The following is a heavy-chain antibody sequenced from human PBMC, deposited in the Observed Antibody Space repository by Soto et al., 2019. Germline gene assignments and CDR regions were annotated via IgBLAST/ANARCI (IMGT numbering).Heavy chain of an antibody. D-gene: IGHD6-13*01. CDR3: ARDQEAAPWAMYV. Sequence: EVQLVESGGGLIQPGGSLRLSCAASGFTVSSNYMSWVRQGPGKGLEWVSVIYSGGSTYYADSVKGRFTISRDNSKNTLYLQMNSLRVEDTAVYYCARDQEAAPWAMYVWGQGTTFTVSS. CDR2: IYSGGST. J-gene: IGHJ6*02. CDR1: GFTVSSNY. V-gene: IGHV3-53*01.